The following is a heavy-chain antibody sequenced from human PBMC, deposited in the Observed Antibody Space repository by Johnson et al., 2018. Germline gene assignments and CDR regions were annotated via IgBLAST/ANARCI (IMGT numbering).Heavy chain of an antibody. V-gene: IGHV3-7*01. CDR3: ARGGGPSIAARRGDSYNYYYMDV. D-gene: IGHD6-6*01. CDR2: INQDGSEK. J-gene: IGHJ6*03. Sequence: VQLVQSGGGLVQPGGSLRLSCAASGFTFSSYWKSWVRQAPGKGLEWMVNINQDGSEKYYVDSVKGRFTISRDNAKNSLYLQMNSLSAGDTAGDYWARGGGPSIAARRGDSYNYYYMDVWGKGTTVTVSS. CDR1: GFTFSSYW.